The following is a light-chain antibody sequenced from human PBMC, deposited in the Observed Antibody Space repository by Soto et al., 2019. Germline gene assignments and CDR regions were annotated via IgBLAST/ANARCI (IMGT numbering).Light chain of an antibody. CDR3: SSYAGSNNYV. J-gene: IGLJ1*01. CDR2: EVS. Sequence: QSALTQPPSASGSPGLSVTMSCTGTSSDIGGYNYVSWYQQHPGKAPKLMIYEVSKRPSGVPDRFSGSKSGNTASLTVSGLQAEDEADYYCSSYAGSNNYVFGSGTKVTVL. CDR1: SSDIGGYNY. V-gene: IGLV2-8*01.